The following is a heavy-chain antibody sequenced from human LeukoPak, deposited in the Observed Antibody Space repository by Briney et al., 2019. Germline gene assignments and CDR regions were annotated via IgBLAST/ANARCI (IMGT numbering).Heavy chain of an antibody. CDR1: GFTFSSYG. D-gene: IGHD2-2*01. J-gene: IGHJ5*02. CDR2: IRYDGGNK. V-gene: IGHV3-30*02. Sequence: GGSLRLSCAASGFTFSSYGMHWVRQAPGKGLEWVAFIRYDGGNKYYADSVKGRFTISRDNSKNTLHLQMNSLRAEDTAVYYCANLGYCSSTSCYPNWFDPWGQGTLVTVSS. CDR3: ANLGYCSSTSCYPNWFDP.